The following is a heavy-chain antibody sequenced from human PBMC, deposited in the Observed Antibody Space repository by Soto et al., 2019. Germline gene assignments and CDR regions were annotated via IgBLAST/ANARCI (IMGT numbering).Heavy chain of an antibody. CDR1: RFDFNYWN. CDR3: TRDGGGGDRSDY. J-gene: IGHJ4*02. Sequence: EVQLVESGGGLVQPGGSLRLSCEASRFDFNYWNMNWIRQAPGRGLEWLSYISSNSRTKYYADSVRGRFTISRDNSKNSLYLQMYSLRDEDTAVYYCTRDGGGGDRSDYWGQGTLVTVSS. CDR2: ISSNSRTK. D-gene: IGHD2-21*02. V-gene: IGHV3-48*02.